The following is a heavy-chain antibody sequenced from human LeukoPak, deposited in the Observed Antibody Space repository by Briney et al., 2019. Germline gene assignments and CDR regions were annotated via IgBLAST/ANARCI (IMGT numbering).Heavy chain of an antibody. J-gene: IGHJ4*02. CDR3: ARGGKATVVTM. CDR2: MYSRGST. CDR1: GGSINSYY. Sequence: SETLSLTCTVSGGSINSYYWTWIRQSAGKGLEWIGRMYSRGSTNYNPSLKSRVSMSVDTSKNQFSVKLTSVTAADTAVYYCARGGKATVVTMWGQGILVTVSS. D-gene: IGHD4-23*01. V-gene: IGHV4-4*07.